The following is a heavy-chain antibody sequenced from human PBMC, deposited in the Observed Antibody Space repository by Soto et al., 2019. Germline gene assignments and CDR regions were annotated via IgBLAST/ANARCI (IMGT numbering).Heavy chain of an antibody. D-gene: IGHD6-19*01. Sequence: EVQLVESGGGLVQPGGSLRLSCAASGFTFSSYWMSWVRQAPGKGLEWVANIKQDGSEKYYVDSVKGRFTISRDNAKNSLYLQMNSLRAEDTAVYYCAREMCIAVAGTYDYYGMDVWGQGTTVTVSS. J-gene: IGHJ6*02. CDR2: IKQDGSEK. CDR3: AREMCIAVAGTYDYYGMDV. CDR1: GFTFSSYW. V-gene: IGHV3-7*03.